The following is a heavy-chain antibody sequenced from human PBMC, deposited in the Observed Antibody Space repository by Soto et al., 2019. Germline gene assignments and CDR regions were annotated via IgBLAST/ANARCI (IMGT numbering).Heavy chain of an antibody. CDR1: GFTFSSYA. CDR3: AKARYFDWLYFDY. J-gene: IGHJ4*02. CDR2: ISGSGGST. V-gene: IGHV3-23*01. D-gene: IGHD3-9*01. Sequence: EVRLLESGGGLVQPGGSLRLSCAASGFTFSSYAMSWVRQAPGKGLEWVSAISGSGGSTYYADSVKGRFTISRDNSKNTLYLQMNSRRAEDTAGYYCAKARYFDWLYFDYWGQGTLVTVSS.